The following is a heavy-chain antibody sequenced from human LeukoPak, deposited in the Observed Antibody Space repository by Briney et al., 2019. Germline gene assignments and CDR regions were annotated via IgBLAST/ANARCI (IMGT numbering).Heavy chain of an antibody. D-gene: IGHD6-13*01. J-gene: IGHJ4*02. CDR2: INPSDGTT. Sequence: ASVKVSCKASGYTFTTYKMHWVRQAPGQGLECMGIINPSDGTTTYAQTFRGRVTMTRDTSTTTVYKELSSLTSDDTAVYYCARGGVGPAAGPLHFDYWGQGTLVTVSS. CDR1: GYTFTTYK. CDR3: ARGGVGPAAGPLHFDY. V-gene: IGHV1-46*01.